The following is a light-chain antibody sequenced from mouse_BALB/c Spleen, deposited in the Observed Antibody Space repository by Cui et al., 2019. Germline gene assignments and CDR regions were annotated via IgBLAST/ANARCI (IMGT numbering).Light chain of an antibody. Sequence: SLSASLGGKVTITFTARHDINQYIASYQHKPGKGPRLLIHDTSTLQPGIPSRFSGSGSGRDYSFSISNLEPEDIATYYWLQFDNLWTFGGGTKLEIK. CDR3: LQFDNLWT. J-gene: IGKJ1*01. CDR1: HDINQY. CDR2: DTS. V-gene: IGKV19-93*01.